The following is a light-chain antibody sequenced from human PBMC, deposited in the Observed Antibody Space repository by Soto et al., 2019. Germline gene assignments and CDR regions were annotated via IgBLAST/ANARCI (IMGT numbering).Light chain of an antibody. Sequence: EILMTQSPATLSVSPGERATLSCRASQSVSSNFAWYQQRPAQAPSLLIYDVSTRATGVPTRFSGGGSGTEFTLTIRSLQSEDFAVYYSQQYHDWPLTFGGGTKVDTK. CDR2: DVS. CDR3: QQYHDWPLT. J-gene: IGKJ4*01. CDR1: QSVSSN. V-gene: IGKV3D-15*01.